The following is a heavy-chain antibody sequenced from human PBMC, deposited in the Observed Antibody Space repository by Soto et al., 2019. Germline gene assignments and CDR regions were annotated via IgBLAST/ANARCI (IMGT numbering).Heavy chain of an antibody. CDR3: TKASSDRNNMEV. CDR2: ITETGDDT. Sequence: GGSLRLSCAASGFAFGNFVMRWVRQTPGKGLEWVSTITETGDDTYYTDSVKGRFTISRDNSKNTLYLQMTSLRAEDTALYYCTKASSDRNNMEVWGQGTKVTVS. D-gene: IGHD1-1*01. V-gene: IGHV3-23*01. J-gene: IGHJ6*02. CDR1: GFAFGNFV.